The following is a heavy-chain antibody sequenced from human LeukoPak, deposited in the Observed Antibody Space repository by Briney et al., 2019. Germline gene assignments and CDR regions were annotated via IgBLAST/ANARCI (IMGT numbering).Heavy chain of an antibody. CDR3: VWSSTWDKRFYLDQ. D-gene: IGHD6-6*01. Sequence: PGGSLRLSCSASGFTFNLAWMSWVRQTPWKGLQWVARIAVTPDGPATDYATPVRGRFTISRDDSRNMVYLQMSSLRTDDTAVYYCVWSSTWDKRFYLDQWGQGTLVTVSS. V-gene: IGHV3-15*04. CDR1: GFTFNLAW. CDR2: IAVTPDGPAT. J-gene: IGHJ4*02.